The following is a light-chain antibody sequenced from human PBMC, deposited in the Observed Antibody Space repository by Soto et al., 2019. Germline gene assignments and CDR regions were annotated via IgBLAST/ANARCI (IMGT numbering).Light chain of an antibody. CDR2: GAS. J-gene: IGKJ2*01. CDR1: QSVSSN. V-gene: IGKV3-15*01. Sequence: EIVVTQSLATLSVSPGERATLSCRASQSVSSNLAWYQQKPGQAPRLLISGASTRATGIPARFSGSGSGTDFTLTISSLQSEDFTVYYCLHYNNWPPEYSFGQGTKLEIK. CDR3: LHYNNWPPEYS.